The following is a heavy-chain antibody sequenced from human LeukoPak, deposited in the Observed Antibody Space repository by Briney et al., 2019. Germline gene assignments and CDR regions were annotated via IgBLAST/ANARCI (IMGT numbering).Heavy chain of an antibody. CDR2: ISYDGSNK. J-gene: IGHJ6*02. V-gene: IGHV3-30*03. CDR3: ARDDTYGSGSYVYYYYGMDV. CDR1: GFTFSSYS. Sequence: GGSQRLSCAASGFTFSSYSMNWVRQAPGKGLEWVAVISYDGSNKYYADSVKGRFTISRDNSKNTLYLQMNSLRAEDTAVYYCARDDTYGSGSYVYYYYGMDVWGQGTTVTVSS. D-gene: IGHD3-10*01.